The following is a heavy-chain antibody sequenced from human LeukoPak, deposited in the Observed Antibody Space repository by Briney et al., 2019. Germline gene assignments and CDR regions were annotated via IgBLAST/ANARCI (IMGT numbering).Heavy chain of an antibody. D-gene: IGHD3-10*01. CDR2: INHSGST. J-gene: IGHJ5*02. Sequence: SETLSLTCTVSGGSIRNYHWSWIRQPPGKGLEWIGEINHSGSTNYNPSLKSRLTISVDTSKNQFSLSLTSVTAADTAVYYCARTRGSHWFDPWGQGTLVTVSS. V-gene: IGHV4-34*09. CDR1: GGSIRNYH. CDR3: ARTRGSHWFDP.